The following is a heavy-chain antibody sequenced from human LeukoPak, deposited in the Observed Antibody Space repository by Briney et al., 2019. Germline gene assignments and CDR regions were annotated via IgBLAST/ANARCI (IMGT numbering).Heavy chain of an antibody. CDR1: GFTFDDYG. J-gene: IGHJ5*02. Sequence: PGGSLRLSCAASGFTFDDYGMSWVRQAPGNGLEWVSGINWNGGSTGYADSVKGRFTISRDNAKNSLYLQMNSLRAEDTAVYYCAKRNWNYIWFDPWGQGTLVTVSS. CDR3: AKRNWNYIWFDP. CDR2: INWNGGST. D-gene: IGHD1-7*01. V-gene: IGHV3-20*04.